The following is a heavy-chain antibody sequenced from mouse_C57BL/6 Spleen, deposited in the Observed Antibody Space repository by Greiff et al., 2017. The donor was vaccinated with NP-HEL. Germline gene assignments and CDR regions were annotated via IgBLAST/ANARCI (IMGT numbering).Heavy chain of an antibody. CDR1: GFTFSDYG. CDR2: ISSGSSTI. D-gene: IGHD1-1*01. Sequence: DVQLVESGGGLVKPGGSLKLSCAASGFTFSDYGMHWVRQAPEKGLEWVAYISSGSSTIYYAETVKGRVTISRDNAKNTLFLQMTSLRSEDTAMHYCARAHYYGSSHPSMDYWGQGTSVTVSS. J-gene: IGHJ4*01. V-gene: IGHV5-17*01. CDR3: ARAHYYGSSHPSMDY.